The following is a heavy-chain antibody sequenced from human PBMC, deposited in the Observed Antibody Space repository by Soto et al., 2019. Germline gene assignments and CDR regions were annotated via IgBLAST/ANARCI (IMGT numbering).Heavy chain of an antibody. CDR2: ISGSGTTT. Sequence: XGSLRLSCAASGFSFSAQCMTWIRQAPGKGLEWVSYISGSGTTTHYTDSVKGRFTVSRDNAKNSVYLQMNSLRAEDTAVYYCASDSYYYASDYWGQGTLVTVSS. V-gene: IGHV3-11*01. CDR3: ASDSYYYASDY. J-gene: IGHJ4*02. CDR1: GFSFSAQC. D-gene: IGHD3-10*01.